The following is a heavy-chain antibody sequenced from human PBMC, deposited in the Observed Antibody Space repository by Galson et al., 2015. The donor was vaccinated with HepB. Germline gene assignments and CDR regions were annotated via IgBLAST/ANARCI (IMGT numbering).Heavy chain of an antibody. J-gene: IGHJ3*02. V-gene: IGHV1-18*04. CDR2: IRVYNGNT. CDR1: GYTFTSYG. D-gene: IGHD3-10*01. Sequence: SVKVSCKASGYTFTSYGISWVRQAPGQGLEWMGWIRVYNGNTNYAQKLQGRVTMTTDTSTSTAYMELRSLRSDDTAVYYCARDFRFGASNNDAFDIWGQGTMVTVSS. CDR3: ARDFRFGASNNDAFDI.